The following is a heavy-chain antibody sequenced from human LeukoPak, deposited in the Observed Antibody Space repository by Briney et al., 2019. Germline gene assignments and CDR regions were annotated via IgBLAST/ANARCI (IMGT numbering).Heavy chain of an antibody. Sequence: PGGSLRLSCAASGFTLSSYCMSWVRQAPGKGLEWVANIKQDGSAKVYVDSVKGRFTISRDNAKNSLYLQMDSLRVEDTAVYCCAKDPYVKSGGYGAFDVWGQGTMVTVA. J-gene: IGHJ3*01. CDR3: AKDPYVKSGGYGAFDV. CDR2: IKQDGSAK. V-gene: IGHV3-7*01. CDR1: GFTLSSYC. D-gene: IGHD3-22*01.